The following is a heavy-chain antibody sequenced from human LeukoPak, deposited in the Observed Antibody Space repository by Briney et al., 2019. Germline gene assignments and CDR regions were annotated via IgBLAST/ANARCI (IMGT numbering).Heavy chain of an antibody. CDR2: VSTDGSTT. J-gene: IGHJ5*02. V-gene: IGHV3-74*01. CDR3: ARSIGYVES. D-gene: IGHD5-18*01. CDR1: GFTFSTSW. Sequence: GGSLRLSCAASGFTFSTSWMHWVRQASGKGLEWVSRVSTDGSTTAYADSVKGRFTISRENAKNTVYLQMNSPRAEDTAVYYCARSIGYVESWGQGTLVTVSS.